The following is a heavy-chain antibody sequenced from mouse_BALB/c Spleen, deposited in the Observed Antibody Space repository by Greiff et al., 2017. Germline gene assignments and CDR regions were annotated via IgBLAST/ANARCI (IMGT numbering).Heavy chain of an antibody. V-gene: IGHV5-6-3*01. CDR3: ARGSYYYGRGYYFDY. D-gene: IGHD1-1*01. Sequence: EVQGVESGGGLVQPGGSLKLSCAASGFTFSSYGMSWVRQTPDKRLELVATINSNGGSTYYPDSVKGRFTISRDNAKNTLYLQMSSLKSEDTAMYYCARGSYYYGRGYYFDYWGQGTTLTVSS. J-gene: IGHJ2*01. CDR1: GFTFSSYG. CDR2: INSNGGST.